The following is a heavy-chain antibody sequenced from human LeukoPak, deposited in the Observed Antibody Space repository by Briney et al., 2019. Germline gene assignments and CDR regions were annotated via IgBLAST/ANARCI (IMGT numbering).Heavy chain of an antibody. CDR1: GFTVSSNY. CDR3: ARNGGYSVYVGAFDI. V-gene: IGHV3-53*01. Sequence: GGSLRLSCAASGFTVSSNYVNWVRQAPGRGLEWVSVTDSGGNTYYADSVKGRFTISRDNSKNTLYLQMNSLRAEDTAVYYCARNGGYSVYVGAFDIWGQGTMVTVSS. D-gene: IGHD5/OR15-5a*01. CDR2: TDSGGNT. J-gene: IGHJ3*02.